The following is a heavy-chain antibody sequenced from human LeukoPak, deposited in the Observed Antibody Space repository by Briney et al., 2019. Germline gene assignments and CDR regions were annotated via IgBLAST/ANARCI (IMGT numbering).Heavy chain of an antibody. CDR2: TSPSGGTI. V-gene: IGHV3-11*01. J-gene: IGHJ3*02. D-gene: IGHD3-3*01. CDR1: GFTFSDYY. Sequence: PGGSLRLSCAASGFTFSDYYMSWIRQAPEAGLEWLSYTSPSGGTIYYTDSVKGRFTMSRDNAQNALYLEMNSLRAEDTAVYYCAREKKTEWTTGAFDMWGQGTMVIVSS. CDR3: AREKKTEWTTGAFDM.